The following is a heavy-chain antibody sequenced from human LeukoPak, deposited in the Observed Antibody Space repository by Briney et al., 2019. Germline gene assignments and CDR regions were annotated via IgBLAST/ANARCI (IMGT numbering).Heavy chain of an antibody. CDR1: GGTFSSYA. V-gene: IGHV1-69*04. CDR2: IIPILGIA. D-gene: IGHD3-22*01. CDR3: ARGGFTYYYDSSGYFH. Sequence: GASVKVSCKASGGTFSSYAISWVRQAPGQGLEWMGRIIPILGIANYARKFQGRVTITADKSTSTAYMELSSLRSEDTAVYYCARGGFTYYYDSSGYFHWGQGTLVTVSS. J-gene: IGHJ4*02.